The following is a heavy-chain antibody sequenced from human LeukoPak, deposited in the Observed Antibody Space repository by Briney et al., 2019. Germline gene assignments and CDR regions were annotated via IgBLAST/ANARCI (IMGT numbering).Heavy chain of an antibody. CDR1: GFTFSSYA. CDR2: ISGSGGST. J-gene: IGHJ4*02. Sequence: GGSLRLSCAASGFTFSSYAMSWVRQAPGKGLEWVSAISGSGGSTYYADSVKGRFTISRDNSKNTLYLQVDSLRAEDTAVYYCAKDLPAYGGKSEVYWGQGTLVTVSS. D-gene: IGHD4-23*01. CDR3: AKDLPAYGGKSEVY. V-gene: IGHV3-23*01.